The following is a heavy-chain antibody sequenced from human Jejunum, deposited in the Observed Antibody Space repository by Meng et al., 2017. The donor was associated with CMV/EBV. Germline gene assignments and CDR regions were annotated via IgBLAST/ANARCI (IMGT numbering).Heavy chain of an antibody. CDR1: GGSVSSGGYY. D-gene: IGHD6-19*01. Sequence: QEQLQESGPGLVKPSQTLSLTCTVSGGSVSSGGYYWTWIRQHPGKGLEWFGHIYYSGSTFYNPSLKRRVIISIGTSKNQFSLNLRSVTAADTAVYYRARVSSGWDYFDYWGQGTLVTVSS. CDR2: IYYSGST. CDR3: ARVSSGWDYFDY. J-gene: IGHJ4*02. V-gene: IGHV4-31*03.